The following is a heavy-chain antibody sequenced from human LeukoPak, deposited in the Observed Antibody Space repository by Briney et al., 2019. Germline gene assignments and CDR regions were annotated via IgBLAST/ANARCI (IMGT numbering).Heavy chain of an antibody. CDR3: ARDLTQQLVPRGWFDP. V-gene: IGHV4-38-2*02. Sequence: SETLSLTCAVSGYSISSGYYWGWIRQPPGKGLEWIGSIYHSRSTYYNPSLKSRVTISVDTSKNQFSLKLGSVTAADTAVYYCARDLTQQLVPRGWFDPWGQGTLVTVSS. D-gene: IGHD6-13*01. J-gene: IGHJ5*02. CDR2: IYHSRST. CDR1: GYSISSGYY.